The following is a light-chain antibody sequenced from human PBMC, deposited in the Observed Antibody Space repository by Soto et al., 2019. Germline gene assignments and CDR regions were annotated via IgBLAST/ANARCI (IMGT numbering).Light chain of an antibody. V-gene: IGKV1-5*01. Sequence: DIQMTQSPSTLSASVGDRVTITCRASQSLGIWLAWHQQKPGKAPKLLIYDASTLKSGVPSRFSGSGSGTKFTLTISGLQPDDFATYYCQEYNSYSGTFGQGTKVEVK. J-gene: IGKJ1*01. CDR3: QEYNSYSGT. CDR1: QSLGIW. CDR2: DAS.